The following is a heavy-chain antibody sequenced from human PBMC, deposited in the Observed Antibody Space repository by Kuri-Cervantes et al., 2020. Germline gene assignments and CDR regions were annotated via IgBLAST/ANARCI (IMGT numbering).Heavy chain of an antibody. CDR3: ARTRYDILTGYFYYYDGMDV. V-gene: IGHV4-59*01. CDR2: IYYSGST. D-gene: IGHD3-9*01. CDR1: GGSISSYY. Sequence: SETLSLTCTVSGGSISSYYWSWIRQPPGKGLEWIGYIYYSGSTNYNPSLKSRVTISVDTSRNQFSLKLSSVTAADTAVYYCARTRYDILTGYFYYYDGMDVWGQGTTVTVSS. J-gene: IGHJ6*02.